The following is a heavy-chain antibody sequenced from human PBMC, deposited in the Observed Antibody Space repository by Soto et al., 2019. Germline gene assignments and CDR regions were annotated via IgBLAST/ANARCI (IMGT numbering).Heavy chain of an antibody. CDR1: GSTFTSSG. D-gene: IGHD1-1*01. CDR3: ARDLEGDYYYYGMDV. Sequence: VSVTFSCTASGSTFTSSGSCWVRQAPGQGLEWMGWISAYNGNTNYAQKLQGRVTMTTDTSTSTAYMELRSLRSDDTAVYYCARDLEGDYYYYGMDVWGQGTTVTVSS. CDR2: ISAYNGNT. J-gene: IGHJ6*02. V-gene: IGHV1-18*01.